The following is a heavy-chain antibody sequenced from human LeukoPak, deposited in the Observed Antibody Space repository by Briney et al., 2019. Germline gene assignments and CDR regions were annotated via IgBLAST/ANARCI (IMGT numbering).Heavy chain of an antibody. CDR3: ASSYDFWSGSPYYYYGMDV. CDR1: GFTFSSYA. V-gene: IGHV3-23*01. CDR2: ISGSGGST. Sequence: PGGSLRLSCAAYGFTFSSYAMSWVRQAPGKGLEWVSAISGSGGSTYYADSVKGRFTISRDNSKNTLYLQMNSLRAEDTAVYYCASSYDFWSGSPYYYYGMDVWGQGTTVTVSS. D-gene: IGHD3-3*01. J-gene: IGHJ6*02.